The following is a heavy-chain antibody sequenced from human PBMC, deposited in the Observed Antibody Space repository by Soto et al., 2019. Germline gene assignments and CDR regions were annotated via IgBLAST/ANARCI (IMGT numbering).Heavy chain of an antibody. CDR2: NYPGDADT. J-gene: IGHJ4*02. Sequence: GQSRKISCNGSGDSLTTYWIGRVRHMPGEALEWLGVNYPGDADTRYSPSLQGQVTISVDKSISTAYLQWSSLRASDSAMYYCARSGGNANRFSEYWGQGSLVTVSS. V-gene: IGHV5-51*01. CDR3: ARSGGNANRFSEY. CDR1: GDSLTTYW. D-gene: IGHD2-15*01.